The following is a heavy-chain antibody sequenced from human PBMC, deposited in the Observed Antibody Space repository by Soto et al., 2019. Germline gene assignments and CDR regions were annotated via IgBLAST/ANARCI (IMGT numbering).Heavy chain of an antibody. V-gene: IGHV3-48*01. CDR2: ISSSSSTI. CDR1: GFTFSSYS. D-gene: IGHD3-10*01. Sequence: GGSLRLSCAASGFTFSSYSMNWVRQAPGKGLEWVSYISSSSSTIYYADSVKGRFTISRDNAKNSLYLQMNSLRAEDTAVYYCARDRFSMVRGVIMAFDIWGQGTMVTVSS. J-gene: IGHJ3*02. CDR3: ARDRFSMVRGVIMAFDI.